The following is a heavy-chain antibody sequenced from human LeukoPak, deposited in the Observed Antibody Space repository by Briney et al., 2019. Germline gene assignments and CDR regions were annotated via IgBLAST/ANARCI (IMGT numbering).Heavy chain of an antibody. Sequence: SETLSLTCAVYGGSFSGYYWSWIRQPPGKGLEWIGEINHSGSTNYNSSLKSRVTISVDTSKSQFSLKLSSVTAADTAVYYCVGQDYGGTFDYWGQGTLVTVSS. D-gene: IGHD4-17*01. CDR3: VGQDYGGTFDY. J-gene: IGHJ4*02. CDR2: INHSGST. V-gene: IGHV4-34*01. CDR1: GGSFSGYY.